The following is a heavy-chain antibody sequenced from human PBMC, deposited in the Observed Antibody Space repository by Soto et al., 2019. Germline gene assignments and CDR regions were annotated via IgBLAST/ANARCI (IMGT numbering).Heavy chain of an antibody. CDR1: GGTFSSYS. Sequence: QVQLVQSGAEVKKPGSSVKVSCKASGGTFSSYSINWVRQAPGQGLEWMGEIIPISGTANYAQKFQGRVTITAEESTSTAYMELSSLRSEETAVYYCARDGGRHSGGIDYWGQGTLVTVSS. V-gene: IGHV1-69*01. CDR2: IIPISGTA. J-gene: IGHJ4*02. D-gene: IGHD1-26*01. CDR3: ARDGGRHSGGIDY.